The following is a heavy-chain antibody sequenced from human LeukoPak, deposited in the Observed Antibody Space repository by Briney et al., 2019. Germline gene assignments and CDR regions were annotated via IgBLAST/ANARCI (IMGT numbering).Heavy chain of an antibody. CDR2: INEDGSDN. CDR1: GFTLRSYW. V-gene: IGHV3-7*01. CDR3: ARDGAGYSVTAGMFDY. Sequence: GGSLRLSCAASGFTLRSYWMSWVRQAPGKGLEWVANINEDGSDNYYADSVEGRFTISRDNANNLLYLQMNSLRAEDTAVYYCARDGAGYSVTAGMFDYWGQGTLVTVSS. D-gene: IGHD2-15*01. J-gene: IGHJ4*02.